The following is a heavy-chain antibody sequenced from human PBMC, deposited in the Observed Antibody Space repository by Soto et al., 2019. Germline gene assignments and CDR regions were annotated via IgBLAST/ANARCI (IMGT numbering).Heavy chain of an antibody. D-gene: IGHD3-10*01. CDR3: ARRWNLGYYYGSGSYYNCGYFDD. V-gene: IGHV3-30-3*01. CDR1: GFTFSSYA. CDR2: ISYDGSNK. Sequence: QVQLVESGGGVVQPGRSLRLSCAASGFTFSSYAMHWVRQAPGKGLEWVAVISYDGSNKYYADSVNGRFTISRDNSKNKLDLQMSSLTVEETALYYCARRWNLGYYYGSGSYYNCGYFDDWGQGTLVTVSS. J-gene: IGHJ4*03.